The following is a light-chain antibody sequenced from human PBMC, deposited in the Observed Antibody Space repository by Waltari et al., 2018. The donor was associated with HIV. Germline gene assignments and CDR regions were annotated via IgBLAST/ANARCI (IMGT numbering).Light chain of an antibody. V-gene: IGLV3-25*03. Sequence: SSDLTQPPSVSVSPGQTATITCSGDPLSKQYTSWYKQRPGQAPVLLISKDNKRPSGIPERFSGATSGTTVTLAISRVQPDDEADYYCQSSDTSGTSVIFGGGTKLTVL. CDR1: PLSKQY. CDR3: QSSDTSGTSVI. J-gene: IGLJ2*01. CDR2: KDN.